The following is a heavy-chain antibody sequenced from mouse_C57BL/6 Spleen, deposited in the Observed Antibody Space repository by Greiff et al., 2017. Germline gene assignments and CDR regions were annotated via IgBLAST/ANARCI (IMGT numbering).Heavy chain of an antibody. D-gene: IGHD1-1*02. Sequence: QVQLQQSGAELVRPGASVKLSCKASGYTFTDYYINWVKQRPGQGLEWIVSIYPGSGNTYYNEKFKGKATMTAETSSSTAYMQLSSLTSEDSAVYYGARAHYGEDYYFGYWGKGTTLTAST. CDR1: GYTFTDYY. J-gene: IGHJ2*01. CDR2: IYPGSGNT. CDR3: ARAHYGEDYYFGY. V-gene: IGHV1-76*01.